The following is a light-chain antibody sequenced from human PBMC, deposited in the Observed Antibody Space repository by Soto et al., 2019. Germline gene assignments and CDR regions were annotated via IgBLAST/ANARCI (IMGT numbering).Light chain of an antibody. V-gene: IGLV4-69*01. CDR1: SGHSSYA. J-gene: IGLJ2*01. Sequence: QTVVTQSPSASASLGASVKLTCTLSSGHSSYAIAWHQQQPEKGPRYLMKVNSDGSHSKGDGIPDRFSGSTSGAERYLSISSLQSEDEADYYCQTWGTGTHVVFGGGTKVTVL. CDR2: VNSDGSH. CDR3: QTWGTGTHVV.